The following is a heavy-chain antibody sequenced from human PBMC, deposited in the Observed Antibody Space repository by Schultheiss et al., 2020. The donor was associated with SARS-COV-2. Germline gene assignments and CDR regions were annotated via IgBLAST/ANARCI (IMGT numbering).Heavy chain of an antibody. D-gene: IGHD6-19*01. J-gene: IGHJ4*02. V-gene: IGHV3-21*04. CDR3: GKGPYSSGWYPLDH. Sequence: GGSLRLSCAASGFTFSSYAMSWVRQAPGKGLEWVSSISSSSSYIYYADSVRGRFTISRDNAKNSLYLQMNSLRGDDTAFYYCGKGPYSSGWYPLDHWGQGTLVTVSS. CDR2: ISSSSSYI. CDR1: GFTFSSYA.